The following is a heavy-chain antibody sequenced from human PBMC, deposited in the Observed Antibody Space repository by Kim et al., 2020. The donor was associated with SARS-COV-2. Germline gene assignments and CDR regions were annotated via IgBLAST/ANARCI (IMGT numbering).Heavy chain of an antibody. J-gene: IGHJ3*02. Sequence: SETLSLTCIVSGGSINSYYWSWIRQPPGKGLEWIGNIDYSGSTNYNPSLKSRVTMSVDSSKNQFSLKLSSVTAADTALYYCASDAMRGRAFDIWGQGTMVTVSS. D-gene: IGHD5-12*01. V-gene: IGHV4-59*13. CDR1: GGSINSYY. CDR2: IDYSGST. CDR3: ASDAMRGRAFDI.